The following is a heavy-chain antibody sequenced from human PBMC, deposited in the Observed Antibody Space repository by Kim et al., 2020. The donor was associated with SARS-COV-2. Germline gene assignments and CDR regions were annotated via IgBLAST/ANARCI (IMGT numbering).Heavy chain of an antibody. CDR3: ARDFLPIYYYYYCMDV. CDR1: GFTFSSYA. V-gene: IGHV3-30*04. CDR2: ISYDGSNK. Sequence: GGSLRLSCAASGFTFSSYAMHWVRQAPGKGLEWVAVISYDGSNKYYADSVKGRFTISRDNSKNTLYLQMNSLRAEDTAVYYCARDFLPIYYYYYCMDVWGQGTTVTVSS. J-gene: IGHJ6*02.